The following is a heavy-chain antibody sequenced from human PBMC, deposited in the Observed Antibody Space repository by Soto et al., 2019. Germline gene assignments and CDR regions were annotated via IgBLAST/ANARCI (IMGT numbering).Heavy chain of an antibody. Sequence: SETLSLTCPVSGGSISSGGYYWSWIRQRPGKGLEWVGYIYYSGSTYYNPSLKSRVTISVDTSKNQFSLKLSSVTAAATAVCYCARVGGYSFRFDPWGQGTLVTVSS. CDR1: GGSISSGGYY. D-gene: IGHD5-18*01. CDR2: IYYSGST. J-gene: IGHJ5*02. V-gene: IGHV4-31*03. CDR3: ARVGGYSFRFDP.